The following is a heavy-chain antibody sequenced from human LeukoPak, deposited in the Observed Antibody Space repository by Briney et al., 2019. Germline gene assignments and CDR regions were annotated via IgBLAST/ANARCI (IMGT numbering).Heavy chain of an antibody. V-gene: IGHV1-69*05. D-gene: IGHD3-22*01. CDR1: GGTFSSYA. CDR3: ATKGYDSSGYYFDY. CDR2: IIPIFGTA. Sequence: AASVKVSCKASGGTFSSYAISWVRQAPGQGLEWMGGIIPIFGTANYAQKFQGRVTITTDESTSTAYMELSSLRSEDTAVYYCATKGYDSSGYYFDYWGQGTLVTASS. J-gene: IGHJ4*02.